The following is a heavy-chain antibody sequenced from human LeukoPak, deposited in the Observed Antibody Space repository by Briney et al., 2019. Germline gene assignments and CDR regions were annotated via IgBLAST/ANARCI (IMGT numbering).Heavy chain of an antibody. J-gene: IGHJ4*02. D-gene: IGHD1-26*01. CDR2: INHSGST. Sequence: SETLSLTCAVYGVSFSGYYWSWIRQPPGKGLEWIGEINHSGSTNYNPSLKSRVTISVDTSKNQFFLKLSSVTAADTAVYCCARMGERWWPTTRTFDYWGQGTLVTVSS. CDR1: GVSFSGYY. CDR3: ARMGERWWPTTRTFDY. V-gene: IGHV4-34*01.